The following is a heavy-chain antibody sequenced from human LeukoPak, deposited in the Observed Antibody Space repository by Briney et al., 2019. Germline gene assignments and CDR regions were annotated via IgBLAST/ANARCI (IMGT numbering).Heavy chain of an antibody. V-gene: IGHV4-39*01. D-gene: IGHD5-18*01. Sequence: SETLSLTCTVSGGSVSSSRYYWGWIRQPPGQGLEWIGSIYYSGSTYNNPSLKSGVTISIDTSKNQFSLKVSSVTAADTAVYYCARRNGYPFFDSWGQGTLVTVSS. CDR1: GGSVSSSRYY. CDR3: ARRNGYPFFDS. J-gene: IGHJ4*02. CDR2: IYYSGST.